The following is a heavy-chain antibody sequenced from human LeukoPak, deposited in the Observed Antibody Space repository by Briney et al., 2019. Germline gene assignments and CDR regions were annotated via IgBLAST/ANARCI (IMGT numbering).Heavy chain of an antibody. V-gene: IGHV4-34*01. Sequence: PSETLSLTCAVYAGSFSGYYWSRIRQPPGKGLEWIGEINHSGSTNYNPSLKSRVTISVDTSKNQFSLKLSSVTAADTAVYYCARGLPKYHYDRSRGSERLDYWGPGTLVTVSS. CDR3: ARGLPKYHYDRSRGSERLDY. D-gene: IGHD3-10*02. J-gene: IGHJ4*02. CDR2: INHSGST. CDR1: AGSFSGYY.